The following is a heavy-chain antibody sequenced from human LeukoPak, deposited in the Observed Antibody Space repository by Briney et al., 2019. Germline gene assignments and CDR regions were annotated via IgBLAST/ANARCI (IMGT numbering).Heavy chain of an antibody. CDR3: ARAEHITAGPTVDF. Sequence: GASVKVSCKASGYTCCDYYMQWVRQAPGQGLEWVGWINANSGDTKYAQKFQGRVTMTRDTAIATAYLELTRLRSDDTAGYYCARAEHITAGPTVDFWGQGTLVTVSS. V-gene: IGHV1-2*02. CDR2: INANSGDT. D-gene: IGHD6-6*01. J-gene: IGHJ4*02. CDR1: GYTCCDYY.